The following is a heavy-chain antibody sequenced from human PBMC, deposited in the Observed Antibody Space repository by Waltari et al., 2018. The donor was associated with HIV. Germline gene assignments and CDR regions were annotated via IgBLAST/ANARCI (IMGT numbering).Heavy chain of an antibody. CDR3: ARAHCGRTDCYSSWFDP. J-gene: IGHJ5*02. Sequence: QLQLQESGSGLVQPSQTLSLTCTVSGGSITTYATSWNWIRHPPGKGLEFVGYVYPSGTTYYNPSLNSRLTLSVDTSKNQFSLNLNSVTAADTAVYYCARAHCGRTDCYSSWFDPWGPGTLVIVSS. CDR2: VYPSGTT. D-gene: IGHD2-2*02. CDR1: GGSITTYATS. V-gene: IGHV4-30-2*01.